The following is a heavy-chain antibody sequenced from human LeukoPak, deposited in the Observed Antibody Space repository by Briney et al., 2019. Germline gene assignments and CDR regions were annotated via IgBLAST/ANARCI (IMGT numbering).Heavy chain of an antibody. V-gene: IGHV1-69*05. CDR2: IIPIFGTA. D-gene: IGHD2-15*01. CDR3: ARESAYCSGGSCYHDAFYI. CDR1: GGTFSSYA. J-gene: IGHJ3*02. Sequence: SVKVSCKASGGTFSSYAISWVRQAPGQGLEWMGRIIPIFGTANYAQKFQGRVTITTDESTSTAYMELSSLRSEDTAVYYCARESAYCSGGSCYHDAFYIWGQGTMVTVSS.